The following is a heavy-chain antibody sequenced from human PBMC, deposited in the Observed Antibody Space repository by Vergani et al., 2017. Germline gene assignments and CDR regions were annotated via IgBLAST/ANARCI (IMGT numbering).Heavy chain of an antibody. D-gene: IGHD6-13*01. CDR2: MNPNSGNT. CDR1: GYTFTSYD. J-gene: IGHJ6*02. Sequence: QVQLVQSGAEVKKPGASVKVSCKASGYTFTSYDINWVRQATGQGLEWMGWMNPNSGNTGYAQKFQGRVTITRNTSIRTAYMELSSLRSEDTAVYYCARAGYSSGWYAYYYGMDVWGQGTTVTVSS. V-gene: IGHV1-8*03. CDR3: ARAGYSSGWYAYYYGMDV.